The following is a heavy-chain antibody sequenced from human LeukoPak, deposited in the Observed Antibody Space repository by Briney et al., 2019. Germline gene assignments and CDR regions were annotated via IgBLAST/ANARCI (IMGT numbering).Heavy chain of an antibody. CDR3: ARDREMGTIRNGFDV. CDR2: ISTSVSYT. V-gene: IGHV3-21*01. D-gene: IGHD5-24*01. Sequence: GPSLRLFWAASGFTFSTYRIKWVRLAPGNGLGWVSYISTSVSYTYYADSVKGRFTVSRDNAKNSLFLQMNSLRAEDTALYYCARDREMGTIRNGFDVWGQGTIVSVSS. J-gene: IGHJ3*01. CDR1: GFTFSTYR.